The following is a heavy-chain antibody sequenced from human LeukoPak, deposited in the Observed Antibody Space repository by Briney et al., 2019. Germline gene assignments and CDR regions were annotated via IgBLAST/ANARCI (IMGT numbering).Heavy chain of an antibody. CDR3: ARGADYEGAGPDY. V-gene: IGHV3-74*01. CDR2: INSDGSST. J-gene: IGHJ4*02. CDR1: GFTFSSYW. Sequence: GGSLRLSCAASGFTFSSYWMHWVRQAPGKGLVWVSRINSDGSSTSYADSVKGRFTISRDNAKNTLYLQMNSLRAEDTAVYYCARGADYEGAGPDYWGQGTLVTVSS. D-gene: IGHD4-17*01.